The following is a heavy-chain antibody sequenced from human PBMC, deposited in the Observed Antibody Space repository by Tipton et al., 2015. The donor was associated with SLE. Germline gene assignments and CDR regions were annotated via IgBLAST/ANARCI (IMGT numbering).Heavy chain of an antibody. CDR3: ARDFQWLVKD. CDR1: GFTVSSNY. Sequence: SLRLSCAASGFTVSSNYMSWVRQAPGKGLEWVSSITSSSSTIYYADSVKGRFTISRDNSKNTLYLQMNSLRAEDTAVYYCARDFQWLVKDWGQGTLVTVSS. V-gene: IGHV3-48*01. CDR2: ITSSSSTI. J-gene: IGHJ4*02. D-gene: IGHD6-19*01.